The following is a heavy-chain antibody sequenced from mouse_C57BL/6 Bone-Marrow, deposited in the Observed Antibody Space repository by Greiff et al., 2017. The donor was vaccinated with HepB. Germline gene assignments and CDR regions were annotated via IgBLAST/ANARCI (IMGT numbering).Heavy chain of an antibody. CDR1: GYTFTSYW. CDR3: ARLYPFDY. CDR2: IDPSDSYT. V-gene: IGHV1-50*01. J-gene: IGHJ2*01. Sequence: QVQLQQPGAELVKPGASVKLSCKASGYTFTSYWMQWVKQRPGQGLEWIGEIDPSDSYTNYNQKFKGKATLNVDTSSSTAYMQLSSLTSEDSAVYYCARLYPFDYWGQGTTLTVSS.